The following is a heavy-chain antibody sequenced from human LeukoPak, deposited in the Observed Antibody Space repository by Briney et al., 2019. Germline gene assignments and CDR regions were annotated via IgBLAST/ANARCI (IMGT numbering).Heavy chain of an antibody. V-gene: IGHV3-23*01. CDR1: GFTFSSYA. CDR2: ISGSGGST. CDR3: AKDSSGWYAGGIFDY. D-gene: IGHD6-19*01. Sequence: GGSLRLSCAASGFTFSSYAMSWVRQAPGKGLEWVSAISGSGGSTYYADSVKGRFTISRDNSKNTLYLQMNSLRAEDTAVYYCAKDSSGWYAGGIFDYWGQGTLVTVSS. J-gene: IGHJ4*02.